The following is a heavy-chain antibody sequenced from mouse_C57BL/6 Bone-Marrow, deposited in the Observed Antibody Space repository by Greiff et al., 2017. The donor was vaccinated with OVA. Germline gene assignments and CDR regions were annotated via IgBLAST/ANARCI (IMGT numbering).Heavy chain of an antibody. Sequence: VHVKQSGAELVRPGASVKLSCTASGFNIKDDYMHWVKQRPEQGLEWIGWIDPENGDTEYASKFQGKATITADTSSNTAYLQLSSLTSEDTAVYYCTTIYYDYHYAMDYWGQGTSVTVSS. V-gene: IGHV14-4*01. CDR2: IDPENGDT. CDR3: TTIYYDYHYAMDY. D-gene: IGHD2-4*01. J-gene: IGHJ4*01. CDR1: GFNIKDDY.